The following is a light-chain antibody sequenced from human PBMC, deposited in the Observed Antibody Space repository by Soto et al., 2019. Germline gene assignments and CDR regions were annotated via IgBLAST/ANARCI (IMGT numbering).Light chain of an antibody. CDR3: SSYTTSNTRQIV. CDR2: DVS. V-gene: IGLV2-14*03. Sequence: QSARTQAASGSGSPVQAITISCTGTSSDVGGYNYVSWYQHHPGKAPKLLIYDVSNRPSGVSNRFSGSKSDNTASLTISGLQPEDEADYYCSSYTTSNTRQIVFGTGTKVTVL. CDR1: SSDVGGYNY. J-gene: IGLJ1*01.